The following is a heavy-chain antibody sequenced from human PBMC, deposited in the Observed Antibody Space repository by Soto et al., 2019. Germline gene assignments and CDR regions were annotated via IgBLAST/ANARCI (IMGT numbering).Heavy chain of an antibody. CDR1: GFTFSSYA. J-gene: IGHJ6*02. CDR2: ISYDGSNK. Sequence: QVQLVESGGGVVQPGRSLRLSCAASGFTFSSYAMHWVRQAPGKGLEWVAVISYDGSNKYYADSVKGRFTISRDNSKNTLYLQMNSLRAENTAVYYCARDMGGTTGDYYYYCMDVWGQGTTVTVSS. CDR3: ARDMGGTTGDYYYYCMDV. D-gene: IGHD1-7*01. V-gene: IGHV3-30-3*01.